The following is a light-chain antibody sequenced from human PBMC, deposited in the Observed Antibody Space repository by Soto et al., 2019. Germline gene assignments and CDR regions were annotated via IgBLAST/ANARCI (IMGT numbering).Light chain of an antibody. J-gene: IGKJ1*01. CDR2: AAS. CDR3: QQTDSTPQT. V-gene: IGKV1-39*01. Sequence: DIQMTQSPSSLSASVGDRVTISCRASQSIRNYVSWYQQKPGTAPKLLIRAASTLQSGVPSRFSGRGSGTDFTLTISSLQIEDFATYVCQQTDSTPQTFGQGTNVEI. CDR1: QSIRNY.